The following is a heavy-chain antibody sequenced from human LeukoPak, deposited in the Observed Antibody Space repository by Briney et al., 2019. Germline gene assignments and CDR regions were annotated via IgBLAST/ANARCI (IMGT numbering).Heavy chain of an antibody. CDR2: ISSDGSKT. CDR1: GFTFSGYA. J-gene: IGHJ6*02. D-gene: IGHD6-13*01. Sequence: GRSLRLSCAASGFTFSGYAMHWGRQAPGRGLGWGAAISSDGSKTYSADSVKGRFTISRDNSKNTLYLPMNSLRADDTAVFYCARALSTSWPFYYYFGLDVWGQGTTVTVSS. V-gene: IGHV3-30*04. CDR3: ARALSTSWPFYYYFGLDV.